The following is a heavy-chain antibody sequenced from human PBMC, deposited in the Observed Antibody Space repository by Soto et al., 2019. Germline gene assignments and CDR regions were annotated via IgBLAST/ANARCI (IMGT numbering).Heavy chain of an antibody. D-gene: IGHD5-18*01. CDR2: INHSGST. Sequence: SENLSLTCAVSGGSFSGYYWSWIRQPPGKGLEWIGEINHSGSTNYNPSLKSRVTISVDTSKNQFSLKLSSVTAADTAVYYCGRGQGGYSSPNWFDPWGQGTLV. CDR3: GRGQGGYSSPNWFDP. CDR1: GGSFSGYY. J-gene: IGHJ5*02. V-gene: IGHV4-34*01.